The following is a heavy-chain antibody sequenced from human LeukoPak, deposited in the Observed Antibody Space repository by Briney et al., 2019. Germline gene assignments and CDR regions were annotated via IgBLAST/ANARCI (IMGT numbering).Heavy chain of an antibody. D-gene: IGHD1-7*01. CDR2: IYSGGST. V-gene: IGHV3-53*01. Sequence: GGSLRLSCAASGFTLSSNYMSWVRQAPGKGLEWVSVIYSGGSTYYADSVKGRFTISRDNSKNTLYLQMNSLRAEDTAVYYCARDEGTVIYFDYWGQGTLVTVSS. CDR3: ARDEGTVIYFDY. CDR1: GFTLSSNY. J-gene: IGHJ4*02.